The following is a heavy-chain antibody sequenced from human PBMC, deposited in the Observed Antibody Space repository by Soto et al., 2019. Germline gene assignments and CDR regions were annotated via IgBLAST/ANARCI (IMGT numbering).Heavy chain of an antibody. CDR3: VRIDTPVGVYWYFDL. CDR1: GFSFSRYW. V-gene: IGHV3-7*01. Sequence: EVQLVESGGGLGQPGGSLRLSCAASGFSFSRYWMSWVRQAPGKGLERVANIKRDGSEKYYVDSVKGRFTISRDNAKNSLYLQLNSLRAEDTAVYYCVRIDTPVGVYWYFDLWGRGTLVTVSS. D-gene: IGHD5-18*01. J-gene: IGHJ2*01. CDR2: IKRDGSEK.